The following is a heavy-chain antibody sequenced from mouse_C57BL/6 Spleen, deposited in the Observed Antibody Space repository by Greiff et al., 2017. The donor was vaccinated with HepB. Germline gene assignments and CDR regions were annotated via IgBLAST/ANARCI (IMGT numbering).Heavy chain of an antibody. CDR1: GYAFSSSW. J-gene: IGHJ4*01. Sequence: QVQLKKSGPELVKPGASVKISCKASGYAFSSSWMNWVKQRPGKGLEWIGRIYPGDGDTNYNGKFKGKATLTADKYSSKAYMQLSSLTSEDSAVYFCARWYGSSLAMDYWGQGTSVTVSS. D-gene: IGHD1-1*01. CDR3: ARWYGSSLAMDY. V-gene: IGHV1-82*01. CDR2: IYPGDGDT.